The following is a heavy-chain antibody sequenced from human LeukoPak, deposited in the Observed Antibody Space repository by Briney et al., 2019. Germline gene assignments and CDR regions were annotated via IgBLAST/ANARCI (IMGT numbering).Heavy chain of an antibody. V-gene: IGHV1-2*02. CDR3: TRGRRLGNGATAPCEY. D-gene: IGHD5-12*01. Sequence: GASVKVSCKASGYIFTGYYMHWVRQAPGQGLEWMGWTNPNSGDTDYAQKFQGRITMTRDTSISTVYMELSSLKSDDTAVYYCTRGRRLGNGATAPCEYWGQGTLVTVSS. CDR2: TNPNSGDT. CDR1: GYIFTGYY. J-gene: IGHJ4*02.